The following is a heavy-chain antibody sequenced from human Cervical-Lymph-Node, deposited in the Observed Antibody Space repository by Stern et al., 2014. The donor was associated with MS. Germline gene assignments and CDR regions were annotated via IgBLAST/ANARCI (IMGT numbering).Heavy chain of an antibody. Sequence: VQLVQSGAEVQKPGSSVKVSCRASGGTFSSSDISWVRQAPGQGLEWMGGIIPIIGAANYAQKYQGRVTITADESTSTAYMELSSLRSEDTAIYDCALGGFGHYFEYWGQGTLVTVSS. J-gene: IGHJ4*02. D-gene: IGHD3-10*01. CDR2: IIPIIGAA. CDR1: GGTFSSSD. V-gene: IGHV1-69*01. CDR3: ALGGFGHYFEY.